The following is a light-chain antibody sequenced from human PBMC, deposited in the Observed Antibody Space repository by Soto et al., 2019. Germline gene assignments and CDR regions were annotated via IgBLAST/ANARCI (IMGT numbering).Light chain of an antibody. CDR2: EVS. V-gene: IGLV2-14*01. CDR1: SSDVGGYNY. CDR3: SSYTSSSTYV. Sequence: QSVLTQPPSVSGAPGQRLTISCTGTSSDVGGYNYVSWYQQHPGKAPKLMIYEVSNRPSGVSNRFSGSKSGNTASLTISGLQAEDEADYYCSSYTSSSTYVFGTGTKV. J-gene: IGLJ1*01.